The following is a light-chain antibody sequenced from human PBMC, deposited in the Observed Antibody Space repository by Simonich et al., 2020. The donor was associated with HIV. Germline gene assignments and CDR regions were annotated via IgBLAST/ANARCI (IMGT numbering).Light chain of an antibody. Sequence: DVVMTQTPLSLPVTLGQPASTSCRSCQSLEPSDGNTSVTWLQLRPGQSPRRLIYQVSKRYCGVPDRFSGSGSGTDFTLKISSVEAEDVGVYYCMQRTHWWRTFGQGTKVEIK. CDR1: QSLEPSDGNTS. CDR3: MQRTHWWRT. CDR2: QVS. J-gene: IGKJ1*01. V-gene: IGKV2-30*02.